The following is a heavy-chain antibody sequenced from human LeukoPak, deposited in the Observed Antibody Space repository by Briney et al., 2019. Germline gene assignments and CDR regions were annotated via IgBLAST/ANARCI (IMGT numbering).Heavy chain of an antibody. V-gene: IGHV3-66*01. CDR2: IYSGGST. Sequence: GGSLRLSCVASEFTISNNYMNWVRQAPGKGLEWVSVIYSGGSTYYADSVKGRFTISRDNSKNTLYLQMNSLRAEDTAVYYCARRIAGDGSHAFDIWGQGTMVTVPS. D-gene: IGHD6-19*01. J-gene: IGHJ3*02. CDR3: ARRIAGDGSHAFDI. CDR1: EFTISNNY.